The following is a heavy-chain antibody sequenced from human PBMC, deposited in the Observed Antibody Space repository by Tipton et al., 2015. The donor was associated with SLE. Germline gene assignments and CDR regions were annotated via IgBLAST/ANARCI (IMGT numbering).Heavy chain of an antibody. CDR2: IYHSGST. CDR3: ARGGYYYDSSGRYFDL. J-gene: IGHJ2*01. CDR1: GGSISSHY. D-gene: IGHD3-22*01. V-gene: IGHV4-59*04. Sequence: TLSLTCTVSGGSISSHYWSWIRQPPGKGLDWIGSIYHSGSTYYNPSLKSRVTISVGTSKSQFSLRLSSVTAADTAVYYCARGGYYYDSSGRYFDLWGRGTLVTVSS.